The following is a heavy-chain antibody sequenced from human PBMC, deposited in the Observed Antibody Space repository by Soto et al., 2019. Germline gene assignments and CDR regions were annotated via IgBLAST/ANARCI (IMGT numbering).Heavy chain of an antibody. Sequence: QVQLVESGGGVVKPGGSLRLSCAASGFTFSDYYMNWIRQAPGKGLEWVSYISSTSIYTNYADSVRGRFTISRDDAKNSLFLQMNSLRAEDTAVYYCVEDRLGAGAHSSSVAFDSWGQGTLVTVSS. D-gene: IGHD1-26*01. J-gene: IGHJ4*02. CDR3: VEDRLGAGAHSSSVAFDS. CDR1: GFTFSDYY. CDR2: ISSTSIYT. V-gene: IGHV3-11*05.